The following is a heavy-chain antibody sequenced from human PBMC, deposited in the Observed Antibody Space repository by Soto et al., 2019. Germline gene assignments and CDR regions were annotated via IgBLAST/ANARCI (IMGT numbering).Heavy chain of an antibody. CDR2: IYYSGST. V-gene: IGHV4-28*01. CDR1: GYSISSSNW. D-gene: IGHD4-4*01. Sequence: PSETLSLTCAVSGYSISSSNWWGWIRQPPGKGLEWIGYIYYSGSTYYNPSLKSRVTISVDTSKNQFSLKLSSVTAADTAVYYCARQPLYSNYALDYWGQGTLVTVSS. CDR3: ARQPLYSNYALDY. J-gene: IGHJ4*02.